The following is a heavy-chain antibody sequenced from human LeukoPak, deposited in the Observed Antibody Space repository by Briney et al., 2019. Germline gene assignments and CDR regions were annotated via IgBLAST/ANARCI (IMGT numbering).Heavy chain of an antibody. V-gene: IGHV1-58*01. CDR1: GFTFTSSA. D-gene: IGHD6-19*01. Sequence: SVKVSCTASGFTFTSSAVQWVRQARGQRLEWIGWIVVGSGNTNYAQKFQERVTITRDMSTSTAYMELSSLRSEDTAVYYCAADQYSSGSLDYRGQGTLVTVSS. CDR2: IVVGSGNT. J-gene: IGHJ4*02. CDR3: AADQYSSGSLDY.